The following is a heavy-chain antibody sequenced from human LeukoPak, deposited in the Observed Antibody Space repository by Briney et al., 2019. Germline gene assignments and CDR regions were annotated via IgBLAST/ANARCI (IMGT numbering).Heavy chain of an antibody. V-gene: IGHV5-51*01. Sequence: GESLKISCKGSGYSFTSYWIGWVRQMPGKGLEWMGIIYPGDSDTRYSPSFQGQVTTSADKSISTAYLQWSSLMASDTAMYYCARHVGIAAAGTGWFDPWGQGTLVTVSS. D-gene: IGHD6-13*01. J-gene: IGHJ5*02. CDR2: IYPGDSDT. CDR1: GYSFTSYW. CDR3: ARHVGIAAAGTGWFDP.